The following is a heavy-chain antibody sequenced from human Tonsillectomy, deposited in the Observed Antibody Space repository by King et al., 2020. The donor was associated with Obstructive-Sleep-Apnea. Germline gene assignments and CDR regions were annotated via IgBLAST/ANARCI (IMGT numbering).Heavy chain of an antibody. J-gene: IGHJ5*02. V-gene: IGHV3-21*01. D-gene: IGHD3-3*01. CDR1: GFTFSSYS. CDR2: ISSSSSYI. Sequence: VQLVESGGGLVKPGGSLRLSCAASGFTFSSYSMNWVRQAPGKGLEWVSSISSSSSYIYYADSVKGRFTISRDNAKNSLYLQMNSLRAEDTAVYYCARGGITIFGVVTDNWFDPWGQGTLVTVSS. CDR3: ARGGITIFGVVTDNWFDP.